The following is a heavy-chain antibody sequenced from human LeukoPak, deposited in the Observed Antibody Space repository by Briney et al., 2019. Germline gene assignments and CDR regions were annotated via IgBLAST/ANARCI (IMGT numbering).Heavy chain of an antibody. CDR1: GYTFTGYY. J-gene: IGHJ5*02. D-gene: IGHD3-9*01. Sequence: ASVKVSCKASGYTFTGYYMHWVRQAPGQGLEWMGWINPNSGGTNYAQKFQGWVTMTRGTSISTAYMELSRLRSDDTAVYYCARGVLRYFDWLDVWGQGTLVTVSS. CDR2: INPNSGGT. V-gene: IGHV1-2*04. CDR3: ARGVLRYFDWLDV.